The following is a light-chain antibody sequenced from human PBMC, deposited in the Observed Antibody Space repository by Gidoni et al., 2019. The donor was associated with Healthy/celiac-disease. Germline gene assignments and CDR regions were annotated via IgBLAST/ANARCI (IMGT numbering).Light chain of an antibody. CDR3: CSYAGSSTLV. V-gene: IGLV2-23*01. CDR2: EGS. Sequence: QSALTQPASVSGSPGQSITISCTGTSSDVGSYNLVSWYQQQPGKAPKLMLYEGSKRPSGVSNRFSGSKSGNTASLTISGLQAEDEADYYCCSYAGSSTLVFGGGTKLTVL. J-gene: IGLJ3*02. CDR1: SSDVGSYNL.